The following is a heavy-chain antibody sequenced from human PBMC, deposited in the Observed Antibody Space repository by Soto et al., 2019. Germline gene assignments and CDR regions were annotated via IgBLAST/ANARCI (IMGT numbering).Heavy chain of an antibody. V-gene: IGHV3-30-3*01. J-gene: IGHJ1*01. D-gene: IGHD5-18*01. CDR1: GFTFSSYA. Sequence: PGGSLRLSCAASGFTFSSYAMHWVRQAPGKGLEWVAVISYDGSNKYYADSVKGRFTISRDNSKNTLYLQMNSLRAEDTAVYYCARPLAGTAMVSFQHWGQGTLVTVSS. CDR3: ARPLAGTAMVSFQH. CDR2: ISYDGSNK.